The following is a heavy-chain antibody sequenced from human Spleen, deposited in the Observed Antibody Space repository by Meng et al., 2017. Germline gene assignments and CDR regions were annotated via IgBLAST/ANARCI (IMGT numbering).Heavy chain of an antibody. V-gene: IGHV4-38-2*01. Sequence: SETLSLTCAVSGYSISSGYYWGWIRQPPGKGLEWIGSIYHSGSTYYNPSLKSRVTISVDTSKNQFSLKLSSVTAADTAVYYCARAGDAVYGSGSYFDYWGQGTLVTVSS. CDR1: GYSISSGYY. CDR3: ARAGDAVYGSGSYFDY. CDR2: IYHSGST. D-gene: IGHD3-10*01. J-gene: IGHJ4*02.